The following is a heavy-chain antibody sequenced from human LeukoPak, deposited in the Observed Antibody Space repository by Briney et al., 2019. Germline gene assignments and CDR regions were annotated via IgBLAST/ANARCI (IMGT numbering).Heavy chain of an antibody. V-gene: IGHV4-59*01. D-gene: IGHD3-22*01. CDR3: ARDGSGYYDSSGYVKDRDYYGMDV. CDR2: IYYSGST. J-gene: IGHJ6*02. CDR1: GGSISSYY. Sequence: SETLSLTCTVSGGSISSYYWSWIRQPPGKGLEWIGYIYYSGSTNYNPSLKSRVTISVDTSKNQFSLKLSSVTAAGTAVYYCARDGSGYYDSSGYVKDRDYYGMDVWGQGTTVTVSS.